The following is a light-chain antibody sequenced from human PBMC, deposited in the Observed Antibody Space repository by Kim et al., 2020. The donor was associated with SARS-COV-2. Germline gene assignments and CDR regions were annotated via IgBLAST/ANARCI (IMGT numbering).Light chain of an antibody. Sequence: GQSLTIPSTRTSTDVCYYNSVSWYLQPPGKAPTLIIYDVSVQSSGVSNRLSGSQSGSTASLTISGLRAECGADYYCSSHTTSSTYVFWLGTKVTVL. CDR3: SSHTTSSTYV. CDR2: DVS. J-gene: IGLJ1*01. CDR1: STDVCYYNS. V-gene: IGLV2-14*04.